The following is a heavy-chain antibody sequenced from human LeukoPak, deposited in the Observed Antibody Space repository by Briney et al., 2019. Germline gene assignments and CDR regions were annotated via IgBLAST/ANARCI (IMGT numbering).Heavy chain of an antibody. CDR1: GFTFSDYY. V-gene: IGHV3-11*01. CDR2: ISSSGSTI. Sequence: GGSLRLSCAASGFTFSDYYMSWIRQAPGKGLEWVSYISSSGSTIYYADSVKGRFTISRDNAKNSLYLQMNSLRAEDTAVYYCARDGNGDPYYYYGMDVWGQGTTVTVSS. J-gene: IGHJ6*02. D-gene: IGHD4-17*01. CDR3: ARDGNGDPYYYYGMDV.